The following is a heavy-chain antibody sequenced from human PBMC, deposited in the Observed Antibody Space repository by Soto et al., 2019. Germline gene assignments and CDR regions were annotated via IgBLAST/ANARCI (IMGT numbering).Heavy chain of an antibody. J-gene: IGHJ3*02. CDR2: IYSGGST. V-gene: IGHV3-66*01. Sequence: EMQLVESGGGLVQPGGSLRLSCAVSGFTVSSNYMTWVRQAPGKGLEWVSFIYSGGSTFYGDSVKGRFTISRDNSKNTLFLQMNSLRAEDTAVYYCARGGPDAFDIWGQGTMVIVSS. CDR1: GFTVSSNY. CDR3: ARGGPDAFDI.